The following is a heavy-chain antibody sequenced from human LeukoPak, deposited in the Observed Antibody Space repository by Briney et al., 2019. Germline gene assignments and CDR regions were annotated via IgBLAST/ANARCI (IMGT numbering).Heavy chain of an antibody. D-gene: IGHD2-8*01. CDR2: ISYDGSIK. CDR1: GFTFSNYG. Sequence: PPGGSLRLSCAASGFTFSNYGMHWVRQAPGKGLGWVAVISYDGSIKYYVDSVKGRFTISRDNSKNTLYLQMNSLRAEDTAVYYCAKDARPDCTNGACYDRSSYNMDVWGQGTTVSVSS. J-gene: IGHJ6*02. V-gene: IGHV3-30*18. CDR3: AKDARPDCTNGACYDRSSYNMDV.